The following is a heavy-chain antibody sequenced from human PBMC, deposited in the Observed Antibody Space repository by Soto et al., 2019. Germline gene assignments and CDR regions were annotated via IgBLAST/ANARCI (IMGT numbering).Heavy chain of an antibody. CDR2: ITTSNGNT. CDR1: GYTFTNYG. Sequence: ASLKVSCKASGYTFTNYGISWVRQAPGQGLEWMGWITTSNGNTNYAQKLQGRVTMTTDTSTSTAYMELRSLRSDDAAVYYCARVSLLRYFDWFSTADYWGQGTLVTVSS. CDR3: ARVSLLRYFDWFSTADY. V-gene: IGHV1-18*01. J-gene: IGHJ4*02. D-gene: IGHD3-9*01.